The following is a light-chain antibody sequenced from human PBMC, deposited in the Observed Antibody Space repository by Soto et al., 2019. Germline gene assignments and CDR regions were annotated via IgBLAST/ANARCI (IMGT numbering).Light chain of an antibody. V-gene: IGLV2-14*01. Sequence: QSVLTQPASVSGSPGQSITISCTGTSSDVGGYNYVSWYQQHPGKATKLMIYDVSNRPSGVSNRFSGSKSGNTASLTISGLQAEDEADYYCSSHTSSSTLVVFGGGTKVTVL. CDR1: SSDVGGYNY. J-gene: IGLJ2*01. CDR2: DVS. CDR3: SSHTSSSTLVV.